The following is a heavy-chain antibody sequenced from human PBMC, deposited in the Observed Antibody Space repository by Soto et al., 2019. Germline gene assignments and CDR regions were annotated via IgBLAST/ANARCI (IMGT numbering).Heavy chain of an antibody. V-gene: IGHV3-9*01. D-gene: IGHD1-7*01. CDR3: AKCTQAYWNYDAHHV. CDR1: GFTFDDNA. CDR2: INWKSDI. Sequence: SLRLSCAVSGFTFDDNAMHWVRQAPEKGLEWVSGINWKSDIGYADSVKGRFTISRDNAQSSLYLQMNSLRVDDTALYYCAKCTQAYWNYDAHHVWGQGTMVTVSS. J-gene: IGHJ3*01.